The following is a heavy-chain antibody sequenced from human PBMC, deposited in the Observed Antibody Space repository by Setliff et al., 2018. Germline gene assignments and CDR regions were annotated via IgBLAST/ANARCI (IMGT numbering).Heavy chain of an antibody. J-gene: IGHJ6*03. V-gene: IGHV1-69*05. CDR3: AREGVDTRASTDYRYYMDV. Sequence: ASVKVSCKASGGTFSSYGISWVRQAPGQGLEWMGGTIPIFGTTNYAQKFQGRVTIITDESTSTAYMELSSLTSADTAVYYCAREGVDTRASTDYRYYMDVWGKGTTVTVSS. CDR1: GGTFSSYG. D-gene: IGHD5-18*01. CDR2: TIPIFGTT.